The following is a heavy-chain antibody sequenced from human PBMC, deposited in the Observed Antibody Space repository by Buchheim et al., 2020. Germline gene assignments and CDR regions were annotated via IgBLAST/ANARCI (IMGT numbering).Heavy chain of an antibody. D-gene: IGHD5-18*01. V-gene: IGHV1-18*01. CDR3: ARDKSPTHPATWMQLWPDYYYYGMDV. J-gene: IGHJ6*02. Sequence: QVQLVQSGAEVKKPGASVMVSCKASGYTFTSYGISWVRQAPGQGLEWMGWISTYNGNNGDTKYAQNFQGRVTMTTDTSTSTAYMELRSLRSDDTAIYYCARDKSPTHPATWMQLWPDYYYYGMDVWGQGTT. CDR2: ISTYNGNNGDT. CDR1: GYTFTSYG.